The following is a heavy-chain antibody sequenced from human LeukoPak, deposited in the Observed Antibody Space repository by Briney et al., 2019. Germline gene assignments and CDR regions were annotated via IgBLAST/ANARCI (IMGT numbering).Heavy chain of an antibody. CDR3: AKDRPGIAAAGTLGY. CDR2: ISYDGSNK. V-gene: IGHV3-30*18. CDR1: GFTFSSYG. J-gene: IGHJ4*02. D-gene: IGHD6-13*01. Sequence: GGSLRLSCAASGFTFSSYGMHWVRQAPGKGLEWVAVISYDGSNKYYADSVKGRFTIPRDNSKNTLYLQMNSLRAEDTAVYYCAKDRPGIAAAGTLGYWGQGTLVTVSS.